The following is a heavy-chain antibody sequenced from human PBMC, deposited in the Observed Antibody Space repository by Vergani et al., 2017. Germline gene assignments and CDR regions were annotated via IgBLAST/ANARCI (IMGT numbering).Heavy chain of an antibody. CDR2: IYHSGST. Sequence: QLQLQESGSGLVKPSQTLSLTCAVSGGSISSGGYSWSWIRQPPGKGLGWMGYIYHSGSTYYNPSLKSRVTISVDRSKNQFSLQLISVTAADTAVYYCARGPQSYGDSLNPFDYWGQGTLVTVSS. D-gene: IGHD4-17*01. J-gene: IGHJ4*02. CDR1: GGSISSGGYS. CDR3: ARGPQSYGDSLNPFDY. V-gene: IGHV4-30-2*01.